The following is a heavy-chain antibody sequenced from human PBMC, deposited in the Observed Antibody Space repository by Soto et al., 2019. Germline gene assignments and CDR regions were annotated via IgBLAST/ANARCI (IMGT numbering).Heavy chain of an antibody. D-gene: IGHD3-10*01. V-gene: IGHV1-3*01. CDR1: GYTFTTYT. Sequence: QVQLVQSGAEVKKPGASVKVSCRTSGYTFTTYTIHWVRQAPGQRLEWMGWINAGNGDTKYSQTLEGRVTITRDTAASTAYRELSSLRSEDTAVYYCARDFGIYNVDVWGKGTTVIVSS. CDR2: INAGNGDT. J-gene: IGHJ6*03. CDR3: ARDFGIYNVDV.